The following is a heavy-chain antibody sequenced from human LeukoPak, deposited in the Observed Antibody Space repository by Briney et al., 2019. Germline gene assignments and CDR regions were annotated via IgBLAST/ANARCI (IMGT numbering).Heavy chain of an antibody. CDR1: GFTFSSYT. V-gene: IGHV3-21*01. D-gene: IGHD2-21*02. CDR3: ARDLRGYCGGDCPPHY. J-gene: IGHJ4*02. CDR2: ISSSSSYI. Sequence: GGSLRLSCAASGFTFSSYTMNWVRLAPGKGLEWVSSISSSSSYIYYADSMKGRFTISRDNAKNSLYLQMNSLRAEDTAVYYCARDLRGYCGGDCPPHYWGQGTLVTVSS.